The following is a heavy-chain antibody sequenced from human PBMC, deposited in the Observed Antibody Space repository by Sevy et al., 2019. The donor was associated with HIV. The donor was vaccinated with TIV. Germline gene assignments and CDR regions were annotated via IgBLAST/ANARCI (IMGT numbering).Heavy chain of an antibody. CDR3: TSLPNNYHDSGGYTGNDAFDI. CDR2: IWNDRSNK. D-gene: IGHD3-22*01. Sequence: GGCLRLSCAASGFTFSSYGMHWVRQAPGKGLERVAVIWNDRSNKEYADSVKGRFTFSRDNSKNTLYLQMNSLRAEDTAVYYCTSLPNNYHDSGGYTGNDAFDIWGQGTLVTVSS. V-gene: IGHV3-33*01. J-gene: IGHJ3*02. CDR1: GFTFSSYG.